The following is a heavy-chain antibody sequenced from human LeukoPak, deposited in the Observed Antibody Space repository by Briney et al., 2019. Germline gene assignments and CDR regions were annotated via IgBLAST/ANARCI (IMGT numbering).Heavy chain of an antibody. V-gene: IGHV1-18*01. CDR1: GYTFTSYS. J-gene: IGHJ4*02. CDR3: ARASYCSDGSCYSDY. Sequence: ASVKVSCKAAGYTFTSYSISWVRQAPGQGLEWMGWISAYNGNTIYAQKVKGRVTMSTDTSTSTAYMELRSLKSDDTAVYYCARASYCSDGSCYSDYWGQGTLVTVSS. D-gene: IGHD2-15*01. CDR2: ISAYNGNT.